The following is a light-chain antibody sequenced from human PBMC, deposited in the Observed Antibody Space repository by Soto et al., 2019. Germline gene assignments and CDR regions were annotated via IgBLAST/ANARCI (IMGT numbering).Light chain of an antibody. V-gene: IGLV2-18*01. CDR1: STDFVSYNR. J-gene: IGLJ1*01. CDR3: SLYTSENTYV. CDR2: EAS. Sequence: QSVVTQPPSVSGSPGQSVTISCTGTSTDFVSYNRVSWYQQPPGTAPKLIIYEASNRPSGVPDRFSGSKSGNTASLTISGLHAADEADYYCSLYTSENTYVFGTGTKVTVL.